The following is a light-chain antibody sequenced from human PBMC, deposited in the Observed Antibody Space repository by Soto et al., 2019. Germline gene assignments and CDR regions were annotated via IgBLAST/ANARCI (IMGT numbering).Light chain of an antibody. J-gene: IGKJ1*01. CDR1: QSVSSY. CDR2: AAS. Sequence: EIVLTQAPSTLSSSPGERATLSCRASQSVSSYLAWYQQKPGKAPKLLICAASNWPSGIPSRFSGSASATYSTLTISRLEHEDFAYYYCQHRSTSWTCGQGNKGDIK. CDR3: QHRSTSWT. V-gene: IGKV3-11*01.